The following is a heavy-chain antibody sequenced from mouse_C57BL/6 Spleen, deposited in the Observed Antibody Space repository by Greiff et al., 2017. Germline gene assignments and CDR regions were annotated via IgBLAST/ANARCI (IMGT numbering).Heavy chain of an antibody. Sequence: EVQLVESGGGLVQPGGSMKLSCVASGFTFSNYWMNWVRQSPEKGLEWVAQIRLKSDNYATHYAESVKGRFTISRDDSKSSVYLQMHNLRSEDTGIYYCTTYYSNYFWFAYWGQGTLVTVSA. J-gene: IGHJ3*01. D-gene: IGHD2-5*01. CDR2: IRLKSDNYAT. CDR1: GFTFSNYW. CDR3: TTYYSNYFWFAY. V-gene: IGHV6-3*01.